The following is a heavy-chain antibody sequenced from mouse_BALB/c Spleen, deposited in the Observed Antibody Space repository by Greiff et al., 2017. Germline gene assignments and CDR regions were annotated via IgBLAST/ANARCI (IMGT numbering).Heavy chain of an antibody. CDR2: IWGDGST. CDR3: AKPITTVVEGAMDY. V-gene: IGHV2-3*01. CDR1: GFSLTSYG. J-gene: IGHJ4*01. D-gene: IGHD1-1*01. Sequence: VMLVESGPGLVAPSQSLSITCTVSGFSLTSYGVSWVRQPPGKGLEWLGVIWGDGSTNYHSALISRLSISKDNSKSQVFLKLNSLQTDDTATYYCAKPITTVVEGAMDYWGQGTSVTVSS.